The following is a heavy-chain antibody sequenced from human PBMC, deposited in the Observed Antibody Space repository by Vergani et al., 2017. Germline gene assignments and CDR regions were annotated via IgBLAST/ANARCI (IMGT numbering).Heavy chain of an antibody. D-gene: IGHD6-6*01. V-gene: IGHV1-24*01. CDR1: GYTLTELS. J-gene: IGHJ6*03. CDR3: ARVPRIAARPGSYYYYMDV. CDR2: FDPEDGET. Sequence: QVQLVQSGAEVKKPGASVKVSCKVSGYTLTELSMHWVRQAPGKGLEWMGGFDPEDGETIYAQKFQGRVTMTEDTSTDTAYMELSSLRSEDTAVYYCARVPRIAARPGSYYYYMDVWGKGTTVTVSS.